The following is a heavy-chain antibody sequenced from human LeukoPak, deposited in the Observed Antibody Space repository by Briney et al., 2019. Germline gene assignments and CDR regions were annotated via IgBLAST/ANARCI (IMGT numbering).Heavy chain of an antibody. CDR2: ISLSGLT. D-gene: IGHD2-8*01. J-gene: IGHJ4*02. CDR1: GGSITTTNF. V-gene: IGHV4-4*02. CDR3: TRENGAFSPFGF. Sequence: SETLSLTCGVSGGSITTTNFWSLVRQAPGQGLEWIGEISLSGLTNYNSSLSSRVTISLDRAKNHLSLNLRSVTAADTAIYYCTRENGAFSPFGFWGQGTVVTVSS.